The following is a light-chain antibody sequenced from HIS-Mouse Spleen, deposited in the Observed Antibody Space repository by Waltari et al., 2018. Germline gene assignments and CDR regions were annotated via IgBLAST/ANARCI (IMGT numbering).Light chain of an antibody. J-gene: IGKJ5*01. CDR2: AAS. Sequence: AIRMTQSPSSFSASTGDRVTITCRASQGISSYLAWYQQKPGKAPKLLIYAASTLQCGVPSRFSGSGSGTDFTLTISCLQSEDFATYYCQQYYSYLPITFGQGTRLEIK. CDR1: QGISSY. V-gene: IGKV1-8*01. CDR3: QQYYSYLPIT.